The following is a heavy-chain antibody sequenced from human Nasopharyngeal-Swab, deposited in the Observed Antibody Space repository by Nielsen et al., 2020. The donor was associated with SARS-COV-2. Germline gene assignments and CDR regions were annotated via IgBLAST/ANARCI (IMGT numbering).Heavy chain of an antibody. V-gene: IGHV3-23*01. CDR3: AKDLVRTAMVLPVGRFDY. J-gene: IGHJ4*02. CDR2: ISGSGGST. Sequence: VRQAPGKGLEWVSAISGSGGSTYYADSVKGRFTISRDNSKNTLYLQMNGLRAEDTAVYYCAKDLVRTAMVLPVGRFDYWGQGTLVTVSS. D-gene: IGHD5-18*01.